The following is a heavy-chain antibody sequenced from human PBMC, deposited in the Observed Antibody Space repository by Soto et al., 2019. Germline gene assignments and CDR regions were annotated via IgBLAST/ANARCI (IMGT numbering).Heavy chain of an antibody. CDR1: GDSVSSNSAA. V-gene: IGHV6-1*01. D-gene: IGHD6-19*01. CDR2: TYYRSKWYN. Sequence: SQTLSLPCGISGDSVSSNSAAWIWIRQSPLRGLEWLGRTYYRSKWYNDYAVSVKGRITINPDTFKNQFSLHLNSVTPEDTAVYYCARVEGYSSGFDYWGQGTLVTVSS. CDR3: ARVEGYSSGFDY. J-gene: IGHJ4*02.